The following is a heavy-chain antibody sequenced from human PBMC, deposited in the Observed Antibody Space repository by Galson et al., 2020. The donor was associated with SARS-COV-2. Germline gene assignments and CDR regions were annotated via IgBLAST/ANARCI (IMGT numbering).Heavy chain of an antibody. CDR3: ARDVVAGLYYYYYGMDV. D-gene: IGHD2-21*01. CDR1: GFTFSNYY. Sequence: GGSLRLSCAASGFTFSNYYMSWIRQAPGKGLEWVSYISGSGSTIYYADSVKGRFTISRDNAKNSLYLQMNSLRAEDTAVYYCARDVVAGLYYYYYGMDVWGQGTTVTVSS. V-gene: IGHV3-11*01. J-gene: IGHJ6*02. CDR2: ISGSGSTI.